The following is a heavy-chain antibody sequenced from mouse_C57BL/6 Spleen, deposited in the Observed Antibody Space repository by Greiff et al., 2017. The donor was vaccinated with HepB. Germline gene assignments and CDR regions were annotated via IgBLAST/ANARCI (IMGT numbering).Heavy chain of an antibody. V-gene: IGHV1-7*01. Sequence: VQLKESGAELAKPGASVKLSCKASGYTFTSYWMHWVKQRPGQGLEWIGYINPSSGYTKYNQKFKDKATLTADKSSSTAYMQLSSLTYEDSAVYYCASPYYGSSYYAMDYWGQGTSVTVSS. CDR3: ASPYYGSSYYAMDY. J-gene: IGHJ4*01. CDR2: INPSSGYT. CDR1: GYTFTSYW. D-gene: IGHD1-1*01.